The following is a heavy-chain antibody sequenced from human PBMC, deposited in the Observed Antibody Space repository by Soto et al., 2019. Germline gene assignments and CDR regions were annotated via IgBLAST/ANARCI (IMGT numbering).Heavy chain of an antibody. CDR3: ANFSFSPIEQATISIDF. D-gene: IGHD1-1*01. J-gene: IGHJ6*04. CDR1: GFSLSHYA. CDR2: ISGSGVGA. Sequence: SLRLSCAAYGFSLSHYAMKWVGQAPGKGLEWVSIISGSGVGAYYADSVKGRFTISRDNSTNTLYLQMNSLEDEDMDVYECANFSFSPIEQATISIDFWGKGTLVTGSS. V-gene: IGHV3-23*01.